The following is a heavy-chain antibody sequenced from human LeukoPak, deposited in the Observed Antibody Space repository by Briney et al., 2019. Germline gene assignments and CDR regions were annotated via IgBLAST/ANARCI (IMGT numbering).Heavy chain of an antibody. CDR3: ARGAVYAGYYYYYMDV. V-gene: IGHV1-69*13. J-gene: IGHJ6*03. CDR2: IIPIFGTA. Sequence: SVKVSCKASRGTFSSYAISWVRQAPGQGLEWMGGIIPIFGTANYAQKFQGRVTITADESTSTAYMELSSLRSEDTAVYYCARGAVYAGYYYYYMDVWGKGTTVTISS. CDR1: RGTFSSYA. D-gene: IGHD3-16*01.